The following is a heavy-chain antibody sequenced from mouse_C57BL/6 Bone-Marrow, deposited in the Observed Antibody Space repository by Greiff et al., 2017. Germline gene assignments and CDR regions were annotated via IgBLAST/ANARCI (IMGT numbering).Heavy chain of an antibody. Sequence: EVQRVESEGGLVQPGSSMKLSCTASGFTFSDYYMAWVRQVPEKGLEWVANINYDGSSTYYLDSLKSRFIISRDNAKNILYLQMSSLKSEDTATYYCARDSGSSYWYCDVWGTGTTVTVSS. CDR3: ARDSGSSYWYCDV. D-gene: IGHD1-1*01. CDR2: INYDGSST. V-gene: IGHV5-16*01. J-gene: IGHJ1*03. CDR1: GFTFSDYY.